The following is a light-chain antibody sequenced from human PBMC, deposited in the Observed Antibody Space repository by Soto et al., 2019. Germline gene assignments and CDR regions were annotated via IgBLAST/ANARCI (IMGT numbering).Light chain of an antibody. CDR2: EGS. Sequence: QSALTQPASVSGSPGQSISISCTGTSSDVGSYNLVSWYQQHPGKAPKVMIYEGSKRPSGVSNRFSGSKSGDTVSLSNSGLQAEDEADYYCVTYAGSSTYYVFGTGTTVTVL. V-gene: IGLV2-23*01. J-gene: IGLJ1*01. CDR1: SSDVGSYNL. CDR3: VTYAGSSTYYV.